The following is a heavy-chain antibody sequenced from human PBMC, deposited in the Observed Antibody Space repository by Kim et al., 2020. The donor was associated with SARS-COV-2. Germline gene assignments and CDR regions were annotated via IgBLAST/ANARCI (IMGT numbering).Heavy chain of an antibody. Sequence: ASVKVSCKASGYTFTSYDINWVRQATGQGLEWMGWMNPNSGNTGYAQKFQGRVTMTRNTSISTAYMELSSLRSEDTVVYYCARGVPGSGSYYNLRVVPPWFDPWGQGTLVTVSS. V-gene: IGHV1-8*01. J-gene: IGHJ5*02. CDR2: MNPNSGNT. CDR3: ARGVPGSGSYYNLRVVPPWFDP. CDR1: GYTFTSYD. D-gene: IGHD3-10*01.